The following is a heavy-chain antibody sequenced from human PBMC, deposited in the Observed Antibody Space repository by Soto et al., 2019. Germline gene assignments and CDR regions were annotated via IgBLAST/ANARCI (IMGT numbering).Heavy chain of an antibody. D-gene: IGHD4-17*01. CDR1: GGSISSGGYY. CDR2: IYYSGST. CDR3: ARADYGGNSDH. Sequence: QVQLQESGPGLVKPSQTLSLTCTVSGGSISSGGYYWSWIRQHPGKGLEWIGYIYYSGSTYYNPSLKSRVTRSGDTAKNPFSLKLSSVTAADTAVYYCARADYGGNSDHWGQGTLVTVSS. V-gene: IGHV4-31*03. J-gene: IGHJ5*02.